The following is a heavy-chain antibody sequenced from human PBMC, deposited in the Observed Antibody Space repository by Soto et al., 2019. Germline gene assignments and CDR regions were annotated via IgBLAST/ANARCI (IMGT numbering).Heavy chain of an antibody. J-gene: IGHJ5*02. Sequence: PSETLSLTCTVSGGSISSGGYYWSWIRQHPGKGLEWIGYIYYSGSTYYNPSLKSRVTISVDTSKNQFSLKLSSVTAADTAVYYCAGYTSSGWSNWFDPWGQGTLVTGLL. CDR3: AGYTSSGWSNWFDP. V-gene: IGHV4-31*03. D-gene: IGHD6-19*01. CDR2: IYYSGST. CDR1: GGSISSGGYY.